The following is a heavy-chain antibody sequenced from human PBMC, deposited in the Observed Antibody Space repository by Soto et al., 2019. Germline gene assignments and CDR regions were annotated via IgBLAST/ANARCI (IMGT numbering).Heavy chain of an antibody. CDR3: ARDNYGDYADYYYYYGMDV. V-gene: IGHV4-30-4*01. Sequence: PSETLSLTCTVSGGSISSGDYYWSWIRQPPGKGLEWIGYIYYSGSTYYNPSLKSRVTISVDTSKNQFSLKLSSVTAADTAVYYCARDNYGDYADYYYYYGMDVWGQGTTVTVSS. CDR1: GGSISSGDYY. D-gene: IGHD4-17*01. CDR2: IYYSGST. J-gene: IGHJ6*02.